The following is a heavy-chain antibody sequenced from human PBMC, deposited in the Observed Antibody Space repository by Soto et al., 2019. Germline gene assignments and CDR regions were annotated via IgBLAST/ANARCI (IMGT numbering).Heavy chain of an antibody. J-gene: IGHJ3*02. CDR3: ASTWELNDAFDI. V-gene: IGHV3-30-3*01. Sequence: GALRLSCAASVFTCSSYAMHWVRQAPGKGLEWVAVISYDGSNKYYADSVKGRFTISRDNSKNTLYLQMNSLRAEDTAVYYCASTWELNDAFDIWGQGTMVTVSS. CDR2: ISYDGSNK. D-gene: IGHD1-26*01. CDR1: VFTCSSYA.